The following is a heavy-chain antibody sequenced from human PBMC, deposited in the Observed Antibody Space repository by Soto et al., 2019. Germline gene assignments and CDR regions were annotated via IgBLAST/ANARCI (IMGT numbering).Heavy chain of an antibody. V-gene: IGHV1-3*01. J-gene: IGHJ6*02. Sequence: ASVKVSCKASGYTFTSYGISWVRQAPGQGLEWMGWINAGNGNTKYSQKSQGRVTITRDTSARTAYMELSSLRSEDTAVYYCARARLPQPPYYYYYGMDVWGQGTTVTVSS. CDR3: ARARLPQPPYYYYYGMDV. D-gene: IGHD3-10*01. CDR2: INAGNGNT. CDR1: GYTFTSYG.